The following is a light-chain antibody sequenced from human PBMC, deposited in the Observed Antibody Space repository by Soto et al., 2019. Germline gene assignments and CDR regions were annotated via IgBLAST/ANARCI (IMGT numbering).Light chain of an antibody. CDR3: QRYDSLPPT. CDR2: DAS. J-gene: IGKJ5*01. V-gene: IGKV1-33*01. Sequence: DIPMTQSPSSLSASVGDRVTITCQASRDIGKFLNWFQEKPGKAPKLLIYDASNLQTGVASRFSGSGSGTDFTFTITNLQPEDFAKYYCQRYDSLPPTFGQGTRLEIK. CDR1: RDIGKF.